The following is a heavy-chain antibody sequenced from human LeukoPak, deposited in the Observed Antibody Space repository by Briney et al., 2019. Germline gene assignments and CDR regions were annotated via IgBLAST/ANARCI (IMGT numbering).Heavy chain of an antibody. V-gene: IGHV1-2*04. Sequence: GASVKVSCKASGYTFTGYYMHWVRQAPGQGLEWMGWINPNSGGTNYAQKFQGWVTMTRDTSISTAYMELSRLRSEDTAVYYCARGVVVAATGHYYYYGMDVWGQGATVTVSS. CDR2: INPNSGGT. CDR3: ARGVVVAATGHYYYYGMDV. D-gene: IGHD2-15*01. J-gene: IGHJ6*02. CDR1: GYTFTGYY.